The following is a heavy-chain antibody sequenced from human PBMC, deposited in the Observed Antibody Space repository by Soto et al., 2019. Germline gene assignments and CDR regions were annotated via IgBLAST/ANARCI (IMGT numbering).Heavy chain of an antibody. CDR1: GYPFNRYD. Sequence: GASVEVSCKASGYPFNRYDINWVRQATGQGLEWMGWMNPNRGNTGDAQKFQGRVTMTRNTSISTAYMELSSLRSEDTALYYCARGQEYCSGGSCYSADWG. CDR2: MNPNRGNT. D-gene: IGHD2-15*01. CDR3: ARGQEYCSGGSCYSAD. J-gene: IGHJ1*01. V-gene: IGHV1-8*01.